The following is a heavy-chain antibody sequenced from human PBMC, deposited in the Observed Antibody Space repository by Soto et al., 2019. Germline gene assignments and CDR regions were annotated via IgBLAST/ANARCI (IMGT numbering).Heavy chain of an antibody. D-gene: IGHD6-13*01. V-gene: IGHV6-1*01. CDR2: TYYRSKWYN. CDR3: ARVVGLAAAGTVAWFDP. J-gene: IGHJ5*02. Sequence: PSQTLSLTCAISGDSVSSNSAAWNWIRQSPSRGLEWLGRTYYRSKWYNDYAVSVKSRITINPDTSKNQFSLQLNSVTPEDTAVYYCARVVGLAAAGTVAWFDPWGQGTPVTVSS. CDR1: GDSVSSNSAA.